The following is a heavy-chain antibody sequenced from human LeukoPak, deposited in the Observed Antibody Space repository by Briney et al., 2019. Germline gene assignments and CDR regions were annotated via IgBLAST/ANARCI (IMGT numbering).Heavy chain of an antibody. CDR3: AGKPSYYYDSSGYYGFDY. CDR1: GGSISSYY. V-gene: IGHV4-59*01. CDR2: IYYSGST. J-gene: IGHJ4*02. D-gene: IGHD3-22*01. Sequence: SETLSLTCTVSGGSISSYYWSWIRQPPGKGLEWLGYIYYSGSTNYNPSLKSRVTISVDTSKNQFSLKLSSVTAADTAVYYCAGKPSYYYDSSGYYGFDYWGQGTLVTVSS.